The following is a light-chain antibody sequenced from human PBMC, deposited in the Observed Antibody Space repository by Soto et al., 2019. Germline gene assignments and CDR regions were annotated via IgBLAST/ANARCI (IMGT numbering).Light chain of an antibody. CDR3: QQTYSTPLT. CDR1: QSISRY. Sequence: DIQMTQSPSSLSASVGDRVTITCRSSQSISRYLNWYQHKPGKAPELLIHATSHLRPEVPSRFSGSASGPNFTLTVSSLQPEDFATYYCQQTYSTPLTFGGGTRVEIK. CDR2: ATS. J-gene: IGKJ4*01. V-gene: IGKV1-39*01.